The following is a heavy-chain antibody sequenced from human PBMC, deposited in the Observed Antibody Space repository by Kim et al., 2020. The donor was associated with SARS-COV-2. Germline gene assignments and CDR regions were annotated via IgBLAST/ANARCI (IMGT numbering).Heavy chain of an antibody. CDR2: IGASGGST. CDR3: ARNLYQFDY. Sequence: GGSLRLSCAASGFTFSSYAMSWVRQAPGKGLEWVSGIGASGGSTYYADSVKGRFTISRANSRNTLSLQMNSLRAEDTAVYYCARNLYQFDYWGQGTLVTVSS. V-gene: IGHV3-23*01. CDR1: GFTFSSYA. J-gene: IGHJ4*02.